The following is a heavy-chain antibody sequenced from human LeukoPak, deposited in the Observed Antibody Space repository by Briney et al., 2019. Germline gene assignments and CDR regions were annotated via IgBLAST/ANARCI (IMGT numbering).Heavy chain of an antibody. CDR1: GGSISSYY. V-gene: IGHV4-59*01. CDR3: ARGHVGQLWFVPGVAFDI. D-gene: IGHD5-18*01. CDR2: IYYSGST. J-gene: IGHJ3*02. Sequence: PSETLSLTSTVSGGSISSYYWSWIRQPPGKGLEWIGYIYYSGSTNYNPSLKSRVTISVDTSKNQFSLKLSSVTAADTAVYYCARGHVGQLWFVPGVAFDIWGQGTMVTVSS.